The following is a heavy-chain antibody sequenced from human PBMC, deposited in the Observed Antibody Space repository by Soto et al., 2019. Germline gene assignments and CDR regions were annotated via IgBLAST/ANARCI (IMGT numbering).Heavy chain of an antibody. Sequence: ESLCLSGTVSGGSIMSSDFYWGWVRQPPGKGLEWIGSIFYLGSSYYNPSLKSRVTMSVDTSKNQFSRRLRSVTAADTALYFCARHSLALRKNNWFDPWGQGITVTVYS. V-gene: IGHV4-39*01. CDR1: GGSIMSSDFY. CDR2: IFYLGSS. D-gene: IGHD3-3*02. J-gene: IGHJ5*02. CDR3: ARHSLALRKNNWFDP.